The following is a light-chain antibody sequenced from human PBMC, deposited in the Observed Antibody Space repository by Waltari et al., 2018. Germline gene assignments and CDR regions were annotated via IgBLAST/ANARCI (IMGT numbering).Light chain of an antibody. Sequence: QSALTQPPSASGSPGQSVTISCTGTSGDIGTYDHVSWYQQHPGKAPKVIVYAVTKRPSGVPGRFSGSKSGDTAFLTVSGLQAEDEADYYCSSYAGNYIYVFGTGTEVTVL. CDR3: SSYAGNYIYV. CDR1: SGDIGTYDH. CDR2: AVT. V-gene: IGLV2-8*01. J-gene: IGLJ1*01.